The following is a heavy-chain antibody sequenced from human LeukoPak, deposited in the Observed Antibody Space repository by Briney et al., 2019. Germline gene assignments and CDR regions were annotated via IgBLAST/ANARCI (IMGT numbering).Heavy chain of an antibody. J-gene: IGHJ4*02. D-gene: IGHD3-22*01. Sequence: GGSLRLSCAASGFRFDDSAMHWVRQAPGKGLEWVSGISWNSGTIAYADSVKGRFTISRDNTKNSLYLQMNSLRAEDTALYYCAEGRAQYYDNSGFTLDYWGEGTLATVSS. CDR1: GFRFDDSA. CDR2: ISWNSGTI. CDR3: AEGRAQYYDNSGFTLDY. V-gene: IGHV3-9*01.